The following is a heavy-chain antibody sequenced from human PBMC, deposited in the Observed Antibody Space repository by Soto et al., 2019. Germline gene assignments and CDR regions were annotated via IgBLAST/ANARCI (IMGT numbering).Heavy chain of an antibody. CDR3: ARHKMGYCSSTSCSPAYYYYYMDV. D-gene: IGHD2-2*01. CDR1: GGSISSSSYY. V-gene: IGHV4-39*01. Sequence: SETLSLTYTVSGGSISSSSYYWGWIRQPPGKGLEWIGSIYYSGSTYYNPSLKSRVTISVDTSKNQFSLKLSSVTAADTAVYYCARHKMGYCSSTSCSPAYYYYYMDVWGKGTTVTSP. CDR2: IYYSGST. J-gene: IGHJ6*03.